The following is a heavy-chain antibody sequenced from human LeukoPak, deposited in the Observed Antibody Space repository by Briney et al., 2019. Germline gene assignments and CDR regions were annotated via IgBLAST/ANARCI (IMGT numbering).Heavy chain of an antibody. CDR1: GFTFSNYV. Sequence: GGSLRLSCAASGFTFSNYVMSWVRQAPGKGLEWVSAVSGSAGSTYYADSVKGRFTISRDNSNNTLYLQMNSLSAADTALYYCAKKSSNSRAFDYWGQGTQVTV. V-gene: IGHV3-23*01. D-gene: IGHD6-13*01. CDR2: VSGSAGST. J-gene: IGHJ4*02. CDR3: AKKSSNSRAFDY.